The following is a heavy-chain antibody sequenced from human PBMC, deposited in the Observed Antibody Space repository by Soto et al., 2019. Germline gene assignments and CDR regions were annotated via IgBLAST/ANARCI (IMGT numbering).Heavy chain of an antibody. CDR2: FDPEDGET. CDR1: GYTLTELS. V-gene: IGHV1-24*01. CDR3: AAGGLLWFGEPPPGEDY. Sequence: QVQLVQSGAEVKKPGASVKVSCQVSGYTLTELSMHWVRQAPGTGLEWMGGFDPEDGETIYAQKFQGRVTMPEDTSTDTAYMELSSLRSEDKAVYYCAAGGLLWFGEPPPGEDYWGQGTLVTVSS. D-gene: IGHD3-10*01. J-gene: IGHJ4*02.